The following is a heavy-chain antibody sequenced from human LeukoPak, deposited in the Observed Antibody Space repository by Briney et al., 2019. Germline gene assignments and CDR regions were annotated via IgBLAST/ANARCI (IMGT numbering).Heavy chain of an antibody. J-gene: IGHJ1*01. Sequence: ASVKVSCMPCGYSFTDEYDKWVRQAAGQGLEWIGWVRPQNGDSGYAQKFQDRVTMIRDTSTSTVYMEMKSLTSEDTTVSFCTRGPTDSTSSFSSGQRALGT. CDR2: VRPQNGDS. D-gene: IGHD2-2*01. CDR1: GYSFTDEY. CDR3: TRGPTDSTSSFSSGQ. V-gene: IGHV1-8*01.